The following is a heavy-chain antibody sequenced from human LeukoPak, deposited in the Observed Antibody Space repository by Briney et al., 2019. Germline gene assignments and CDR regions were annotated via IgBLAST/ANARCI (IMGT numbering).Heavy chain of an antibody. D-gene: IGHD6-13*01. Sequence: SETLSLTCSVSGGSTGSTGYYWGWIRQPPGKDLEWIGSIYYSGNTYYNPSLKSRVTISVDTSKNQFSLKLSSVTAADTAVYYCVRGAGIAVAGTVWGQGTLVTVSS. CDR2: IYYSGNT. J-gene: IGHJ4*02. V-gene: IGHV4-39*01. CDR3: VRGAGIAVAGTV. CDR1: GGSTGSTGYY.